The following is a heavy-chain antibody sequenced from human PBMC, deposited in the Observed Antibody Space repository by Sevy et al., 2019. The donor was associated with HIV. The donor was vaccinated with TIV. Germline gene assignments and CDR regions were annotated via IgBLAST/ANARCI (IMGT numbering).Heavy chain of an antibody. Sequence: GGSLRLSCAASGFTFSSYAMGWVRQAPGKGLEWVSGISGSGDSTYYVDFVRGRFTISRDNSKNTLILQMNSLRAEDTGVYFCAKVVQQLVRGFFDYWGQGSLVTVSS. CDR2: ISGSGDST. V-gene: IGHV3-23*01. J-gene: IGHJ4*02. D-gene: IGHD6-13*01. CDR3: AKVVQQLVRGFFDY. CDR1: GFTFSSYA.